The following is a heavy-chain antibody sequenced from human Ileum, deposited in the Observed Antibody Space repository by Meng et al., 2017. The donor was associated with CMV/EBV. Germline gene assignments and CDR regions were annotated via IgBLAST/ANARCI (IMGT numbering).Heavy chain of an antibody. Sequence: GESLKISCVGAGFTFREYSIHWVRQAPGKGLEWVALISFDGSNQYYADSAKGRFTVSRDNSQNTLFLQMNGLRAEDTAVYYCARERDRQVGYRSYGMDVWDQGTTVTVSS. CDR2: ISFDGSNQ. D-gene: IGHD2-2*02. V-gene: IGHV3-30*04. CDR3: ARERDRQVGYRSYGMDV. CDR1: GFTFREYS. J-gene: IGHJ6*02.